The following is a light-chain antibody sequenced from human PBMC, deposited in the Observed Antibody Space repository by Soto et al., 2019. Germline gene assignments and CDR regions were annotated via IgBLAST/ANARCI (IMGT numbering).Light chain of an antibody. J-gene: IGKJ1*01. Sequence: DIVMIQSPDSLAVSLGERATINCKSSQSVLYSSNNKNYLAWYQQKPGQPPKLLIYWASTRESGVPDRFSGSGSGTDFTLTISSLQAEDGAVYYCQQYYSTWTFGQGTKVEIK. CDR1: QSVLYSSNNKNY. CDR3: QQYYSTWT. CDR2: WAS. V-gene: IGKV4-1*01.